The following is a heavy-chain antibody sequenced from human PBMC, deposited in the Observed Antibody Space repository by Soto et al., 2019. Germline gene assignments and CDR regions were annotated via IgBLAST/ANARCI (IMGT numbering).Heavy chain of an antibody. V-gene: IGHV4-4*07. D-gene: IGHD3-16*01. CDR1: GGSISSYY. Sequence: QVQLQESGPGLVKPSETLSLTCTVSGGSISSYYWCWTRQPAGKRLEWIGRFYPTGKTNYNPSLQSGLTMSADTSRNQFSLNLTSVTAADTAVYYCARCGLDYGMDVWGQGTTVTVSS. CDR2: FYPTGKT. CDR3: ARCGLDYGMDV. J-gene: IGHJ6*02.